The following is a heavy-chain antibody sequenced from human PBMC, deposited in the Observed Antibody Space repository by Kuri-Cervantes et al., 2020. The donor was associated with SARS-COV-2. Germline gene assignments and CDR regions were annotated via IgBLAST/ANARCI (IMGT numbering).Heavy chain of an antibody. Sequence: LSLTCAASGFTFSSYAMHWVRQAPGKGLEWVAVISYDGSNKYYADSVKGRFTISRDNSKNTLYLQMNSLRAEDTAVYYCARIGPELFPWSGFYRHYYYMDVWGKGTTVTVSS. V-gene: IGHV3-30-3*01. CDR2: ISYDGSNK. D-gene: IGHD3-3*01. CDR3: ARIGPELFPWSGFYRHYYYMDV. CDR1: GFTFSSYA. J-gene: IGHJ6*03.